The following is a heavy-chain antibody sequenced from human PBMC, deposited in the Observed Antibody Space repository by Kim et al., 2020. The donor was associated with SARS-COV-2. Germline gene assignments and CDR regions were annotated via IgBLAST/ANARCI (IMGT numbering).Heavy chain of an antibody. Sequence: GESLKISCKGSGYSFTSYWIGWMRQMPGKGLEWMGIIYPGDSYPRYSPSFQGQVTITDDKSINTAYLQWSSLKASDTAMYYCARHVAGKYQLLSSARWYYFDYWGQATLVTVSS. J-gene: IGHJ4*02. CDR1: GYSFTSYW. D-gene: IGHD2-2*01. V-gene: IGHV5-51*01. CDR3: ARHVAGKYQLLSSARWYYFDY. CDR2: IYPGDSYP.